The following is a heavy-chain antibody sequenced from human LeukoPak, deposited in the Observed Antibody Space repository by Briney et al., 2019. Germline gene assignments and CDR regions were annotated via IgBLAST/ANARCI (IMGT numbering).Heavy chain of an antibody. D-gene: IGHD6-19*01. V-gene: IGHV3-30-3*01. Sequence: GGSQRLSCAASGFSFSGHAMHWVRQAPGKGLEWVTVISYDGTNKYYADSVKGRFTISRDNSKNTLYLQMNNLRAEDTAVYYCARDPLDRSGWSSIFDYWGQGALVSVSS. CDR2: ISYDGTNK. J-gene: IGHJ4*02. CDR1: GFSFSGHA. CDR3: ARDPLDRSGWSSIFDY.